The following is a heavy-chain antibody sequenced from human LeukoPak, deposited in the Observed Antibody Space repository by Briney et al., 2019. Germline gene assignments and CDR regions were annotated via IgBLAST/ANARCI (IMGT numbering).Heavy chain of an antibody. D-gene: IGHD1-1*01. CDR2: ISGSGGIM. J-gene: IGHJ4*02. Sequence: PGGSLRLSCAASGFTFSNYEMNWVRQVPGKGLEWISYISGSGGIMFYADSVKGRFTISRDNAKNSVYLQMSSLKAEDTAVYYCAREYPDNGDGWGYWGQGTLVTVSS. V-gene: IGHV3-48*03. CDR1: GFTFSNYE. CDR3: AREYPDNGDGWGY.